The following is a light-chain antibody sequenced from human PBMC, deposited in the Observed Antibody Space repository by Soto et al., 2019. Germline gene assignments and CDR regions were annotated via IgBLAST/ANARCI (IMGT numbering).Light chain of an antibody. V-gene: IGLV2-14*01. J-gene: IGLJ3*02. CDR1: SSDVGGYNY. Sequence: QSALTQPASVSGSPGQSITISCTGTSSDVGGYNYVSWYQQHPGKAPKLTIYEVSNRPSGVSNRFSGSKSGNTASLTISGLQAEDEADYYCSSYTSSSRVFGGGTKLTVL. CDR3: SSYTSSSRV. CDR2: EVS.